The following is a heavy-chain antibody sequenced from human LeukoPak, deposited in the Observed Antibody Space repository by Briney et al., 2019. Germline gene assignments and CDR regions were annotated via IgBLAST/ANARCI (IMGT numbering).Heavy chain of an antibody. D-gene: IGHD6-6*01. CDR2: IHSSGGT. Sequence: SETLSLTCTVSGGSITSYYWTYIRQPAGKGLEGIGRIHSSGGTNYSPSLKSRVTMSLDTSKNQFSLNLSSVTAADTAIYYCAREFSGTSIAARVFDSWGQGTLVTVSS. V-gene: IGHV4-4*07. CDR3: AREFSGTSIAARVFDS. J-gene: IGHJ4*02. CDR1: GGSITSYY.